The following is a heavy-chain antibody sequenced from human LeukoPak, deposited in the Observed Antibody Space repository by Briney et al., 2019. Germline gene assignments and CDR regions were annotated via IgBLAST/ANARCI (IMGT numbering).Heavy chain of an antibody. CDR2: IIPIFGTA. CDR3: ARGQGGSYYNAFDI. J-gene: IGHJ3*02. CDR1: GGTLSSYA. Sequence: VASVKVSCKASGGTLSSYAISWVRQAPGQGLEWMGGIIPIFGTANYAQKFQGRVTITADESTSTAYMELSSLRSEDTAVYYCARGQGGSYYNAFDIWGQGTMVTVSS. D-gene: IGHD1-26*01. V-gene: IGHV1-69*13.